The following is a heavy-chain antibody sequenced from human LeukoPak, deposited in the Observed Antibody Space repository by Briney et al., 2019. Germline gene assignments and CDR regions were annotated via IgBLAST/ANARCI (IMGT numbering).Heavy chain of an antibody. J-gene: IGHJ4*02. CDR1: GFTFSDHY. CDR3: ARDNYHISGYSLGYDY. Sequence: PGGSLRLSCAASGFTFSDHYMDWVRQAPGKGLEWVGRIRNKANSYTTTYAASVKGRFTFPRDDSKNSLYLQINSLKTEDTAVYYCARDNYHISGYSLGYDYWGQGTLVTVSS. D-gene: IGHD3-22*01. CDR2: IRNKANSYTT. V-gene: IGHV3-72*01.